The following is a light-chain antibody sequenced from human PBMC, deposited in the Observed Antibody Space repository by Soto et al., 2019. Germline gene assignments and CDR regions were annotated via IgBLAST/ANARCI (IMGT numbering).Light chain of an antibody. CDR1: QGISSY. J-gene: IGKJ1*01. CDR2: AAS. V-gene: IGKV1-8*01. CDR3: QQYYSYPRT. Sequence: IQMTQSPSSLSASTGDRVTITCRASQGISSYLAWYQQKPGKAPKLLIYAASTLQSGVPSRFSGSGSGTDFTLTISCLQSEDFATYYCQQYYSYPRTFGQGTKVDIK.